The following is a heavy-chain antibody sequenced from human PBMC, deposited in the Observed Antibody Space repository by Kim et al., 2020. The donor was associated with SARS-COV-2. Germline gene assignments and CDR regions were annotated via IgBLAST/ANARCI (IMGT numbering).Heavy chain of an antibody. Sequence: GGSLRLSCAASGFMFSSYSMSWVRQTPGKGLEWVGLIRPGVLPTYSDSLQGRVVVSRDNSLNSLHLQMYSLTAEDTARYFCAAEYASFGQPHYWLWGQGVLVTVSS. J-gene: IGHJ1*01. CDR3: AAEYASFGQPHYWL. CDR1: GFMFSSYS. V-gene: IGHV3-23*03. D-gene: IGHD2-2*01. CDR2: IRPGVLPT.